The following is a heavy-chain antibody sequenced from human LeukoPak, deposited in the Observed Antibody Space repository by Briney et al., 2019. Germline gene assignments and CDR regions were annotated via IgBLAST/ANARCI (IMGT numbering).Heavy chain of an antibody. CDR1: GGSINSYY. V-gene: IGHV4-4*07. J-gene: IGHJ4*02. CDR2: IYSSGST. D-gene: IGHD3-22*01. CDR3: ARHALTAYYYDSSGLDY. Sequence: PSETLSLTCTVSGGSINSYYWSWIRQPAGKGLEWIGRIYSSGSTNYNPSLKSRVTMSVDTSKNQFSLKLNSVTAADTAVYYCARHALTAYYYDSSGLDYWGQGTLVTVSS.